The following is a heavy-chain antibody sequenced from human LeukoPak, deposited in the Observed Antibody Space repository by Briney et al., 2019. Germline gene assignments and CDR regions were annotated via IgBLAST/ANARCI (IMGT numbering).Heavy chain of an antibody. Sequence: SGGSLRLSCAASGFTFSNYGIHWVRQAPGKGLEWVAVISYDGNNKYYADSVKGRFTISRDNAKNSLYLQMNSLRAEDTAVYYCARDSAVDYYDSSGYWLSPTAGFGNWGQGTLVTVSS. CDR3: ARDSAVDYYDSSGYWLSPTAGFGN. CDR2: ISYDGNNK. V-gene: IGHV3-30*03. CDR1: GFTFSNYG. J-gene: IGHJ4*02. D-gene: IGHD3-22*01.